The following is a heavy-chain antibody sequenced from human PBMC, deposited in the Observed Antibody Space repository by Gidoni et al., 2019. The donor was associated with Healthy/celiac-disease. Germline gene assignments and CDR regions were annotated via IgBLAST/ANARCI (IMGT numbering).Heavy chain of an antibody. CDR3: ARHRSSIAAGTGYYFDY. D-gene: IGHD6-13*01. J-gene: IGHJ4*02. CDR2: FYYCWST. Sequence: QLQLQESGPGLVKPSETLSLTCTVSGGSISSSSYYWGWIRQPPVKGLEWIGSFYYCWSTYYNPSLKSRVTISVDTSKNQFSLKLSSVTAADTAVYYCARHRSSIAAGTGYYFDYWGQGTLVTVSS. V-gene: IGHV4-39*01. CDR1: GGSISSSSYY.